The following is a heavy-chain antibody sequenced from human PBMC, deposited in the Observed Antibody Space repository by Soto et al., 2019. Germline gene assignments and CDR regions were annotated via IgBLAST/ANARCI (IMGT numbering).Heavy chain of an antibody. Sequence: LSLTCAVSGGSISTYYWSWIRQPPGKGLEWIGYIYYSGDTNYNPSLKSRVTISIDTSKNQFSLKLSSVTAADTAVYYCARGNQPYSHFDPWGQGTLVTVSS. CDR3: ARGNQPYSHFDP. CDR1: GGSISTYY. J-gene: IGHJ5*02. V-gene: IGHV4-59*01. D-gene: IGHD2-21*01. CDR2: IYYSGDT.